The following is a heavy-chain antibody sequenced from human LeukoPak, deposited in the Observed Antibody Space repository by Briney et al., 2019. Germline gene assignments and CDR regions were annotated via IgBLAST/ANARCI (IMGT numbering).Heavy chain of an antibody. V-gene: IGHV3-53*01. CDR1: GFTVSSNY. CDR2: IYSGGST. D-gene: IGHD1-26*01. J-gene: IGHJ6*02. CDR3: ARTNSGSCYVPYYYYGMDV. Sequence: PGGSLRLSCAASGFTVSSNYMSWVRQAPGKGLEWVSVIYSGGSTYYADSVKGRFTISRDNSKNTLYLQMNSLRAEDTAVYYCARTNSGSCYVPYYYYGMDVWGQGTTVTVSS.